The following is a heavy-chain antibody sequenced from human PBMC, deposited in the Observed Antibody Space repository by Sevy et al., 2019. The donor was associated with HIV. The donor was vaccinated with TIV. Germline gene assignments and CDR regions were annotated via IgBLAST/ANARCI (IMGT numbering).Heavy chain of an antibody. V-gene: IGHV1-18*01. CDR1: GYTFTSYG. J-gene: IGHJ4*02. CDR2: ISAYNGNT. CDR3: ARWKDILVVPAAMVY. Sequence: ASVKVSCKASGYTFTSYGISWVRQAPGQGLEWMGWISAYNGNTNYAQKLQGRVTMTIDTSTSTAYMELMSLRSDETAVYYCARWKDILVVPAAMVYWGQGTLVTVSS. D-gene: IGHD2-2*01.